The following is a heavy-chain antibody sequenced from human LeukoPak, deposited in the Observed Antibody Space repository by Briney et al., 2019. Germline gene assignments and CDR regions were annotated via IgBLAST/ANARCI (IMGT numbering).Heavy chain of an antibody. D-gene: IGHD6-19*01. CDR1: GFTFSSYG. CDR2: ISYDGSNK. CDR3: ARDRSSGWSFDP. V-gene: IGHV3-30*03. J-gene: IGHJ5*02. Sequence: GGSLRLSCAASGFTFSSYGMHWVCQAPGKGLEWVAVISYDGSNKYYADSVKGRFTISRDNSKNTLYLQMNSLRAEDTAVYYCARDRSSGWSFDPWGQGTLVTVSS.